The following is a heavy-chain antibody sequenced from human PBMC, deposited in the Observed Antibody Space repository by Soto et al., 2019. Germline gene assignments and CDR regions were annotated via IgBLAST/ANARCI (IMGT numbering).Heavy chain of an antibody. CDR3: ARDTVGATTWFDY. J-gene: IGHJ4*02. CDR1: GYSIISGYY. V-gene: IGHV4-38-2*02. D-gene: IGHD1-26*01. CDR2: IYHSGST. Sequence: PSETLSLTCTVSGYSIISGYYWVLMRQPPGKGLEWIGSIYHSGSTYYNPSLKSRVTISVDTSKNQFSLKLSSVTAADTAVYYCARDTVGATTWFDYWGQGTLVTVSS.